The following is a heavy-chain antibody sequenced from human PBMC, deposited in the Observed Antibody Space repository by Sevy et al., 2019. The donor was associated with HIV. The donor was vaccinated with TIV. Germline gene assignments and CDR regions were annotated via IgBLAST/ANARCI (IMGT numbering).Heavy chain of an antibody. CDR3: VRLVVISSDYYNGMDV. J-gene: IGHJ6*02. Sequence: GGSLRLSCSASGFTFSSYGMHWVRQAPGKGLELVSAINSNGASTYYADSVKGRFTISRDNSKNTLYLQMSSLRVEDTAVYYCVRLVVISSDYYNGMDVWGQGTTVTVSS. CDR1: GFTFSSYG. CDR2: INSNGAST. V-gene: IGHV3-64D*06. D-gene: IGHD2-21*01.